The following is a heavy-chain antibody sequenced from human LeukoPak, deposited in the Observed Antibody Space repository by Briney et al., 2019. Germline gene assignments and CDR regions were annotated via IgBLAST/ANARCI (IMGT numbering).Heavy chain of an antibody. V-gene: IGHV4-59*12. Sequence: SETLSLTCTVSGGSMSSYYWSWIRQPPGKGLEWIGYIYYSGSTNYNPSLKSRVTISVDTSKNQFSLKLSSVTAADTAVYYCARGMLFLITMVRGGRFDYWGQGTLVTVSS. CDR3: ARGMLFLITMVRGGRFDY. D-gene: IGHD3-10*01. CDR1: GGSMSSYY. CDR2: IYYSGST. J-gene: IGHJ4*02.